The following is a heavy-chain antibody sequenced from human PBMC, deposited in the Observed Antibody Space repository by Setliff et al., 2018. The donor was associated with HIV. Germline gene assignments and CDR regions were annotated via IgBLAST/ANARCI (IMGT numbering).Heavy chain of an antibody. J-gene: IGHJ6*03. CDR2: INHSRST. V-gene: IGHV4-34*01. D-gene: IGHD1-26*01. Sequence: SETLSLTCAVYGGSFSGSYWNWIRQPPGKGLEWIGEINHSRSTNYNPSLKSRITISVDTSKNQFSLKLSSVTAADTAVYYCARHYQHSWVGVDYYFMDVWGKGTTVTVSS. CDR3: ARHYQHSWVGVDYYFMDV. CDR1: GGSFSGSY.